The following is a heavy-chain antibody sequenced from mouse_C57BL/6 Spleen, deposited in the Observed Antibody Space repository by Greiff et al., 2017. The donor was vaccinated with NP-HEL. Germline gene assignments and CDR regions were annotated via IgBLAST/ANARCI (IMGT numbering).Heavy chain of an antibody. CDR2: ISYDGSN. J-gene: IGHJ3*01. Sequence: EVKLMESGPGLVKPSQSLSLTCSVTGYSITSGYYWNWIRQFPGNKLEWMGYISYDGSNNYNPSLKNRIPITRDTSKNQFFLKLNSVTTEDTATYYCARAYGSSYGWFAYWGQGTLVTVSA. V-gene: IGHV3-6*01. D-gene: IGHD1-1*01. CDR3: ARAYGSSYGWFAY. CDR1: GYSITSGYY.